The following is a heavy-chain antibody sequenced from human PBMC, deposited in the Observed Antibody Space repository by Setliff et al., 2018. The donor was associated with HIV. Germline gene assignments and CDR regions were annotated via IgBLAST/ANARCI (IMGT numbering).Heavy chain of an antibody. CDR3: ARGGKYYDILTGYYKKYNWFDP. V-gene: IGHV4-4*02. D-gene: IGHD3-9*01. CDR1: GGSISSSNW. J-gene: IGHJ5*02. CDR2: IFHSGNT. Sequence: SETLSLTCAVSGGSISSSNWWSWVRQSPGKGLEWIGEIFHSGNTNYNPSLRSRVTMSIDKSKKQFPLKVTSVTAADTAVYYCARGGKYYDILTGYYKKYNWFDPWGQGTLVTVSS.